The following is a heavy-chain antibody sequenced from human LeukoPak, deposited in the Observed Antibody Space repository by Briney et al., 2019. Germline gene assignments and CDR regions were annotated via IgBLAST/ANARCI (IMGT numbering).Heavy chain of an antibody. V-gene: IGHV3-30-3*01. CDR3: ARADTAMVKECPDS. D-gene: IGHD5-18*01. CDR1: GFTFRSYA. J-gene: IGHJ4*02. Sequence: GGSLRLSCAASGFTFRSYAMHWVRQAPGKGLEWVAVISYDGSNKYYADSVKGRFTISRDNSKNTLYLQMNRLRAEDTAVYYCARADTAMVKECPDSWGQGTPVTVSS. CDR2: ISYDGSNK.